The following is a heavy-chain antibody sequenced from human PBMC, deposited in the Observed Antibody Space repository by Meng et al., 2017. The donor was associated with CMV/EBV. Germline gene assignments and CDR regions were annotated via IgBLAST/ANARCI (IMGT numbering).Heavy chain of an antibody. Sequence: SGFTFSNAWMSWVRQAPGKGLEWVGRIKSKTDGGTTDCAAPVKGRFTISRDDSKNTLYLQMNSLKTEDTAVYYCTTIPSDYDFWSGYYWGQGTLVTSPQ. J-gene: IGHJ4*02. CDR3: TTIPSDYDFWSGYY. CDR2: IKSKTDGGTT. V-gene: IGHV3-15*01. D-gene: IGHD3-3*01. CDR1: GFTFSNAW.